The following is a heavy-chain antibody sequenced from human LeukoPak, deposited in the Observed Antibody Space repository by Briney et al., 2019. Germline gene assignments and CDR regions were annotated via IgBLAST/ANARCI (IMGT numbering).Heavy chain of an antibody. V-gene: IGHV4-59*01. CDR3: ARALGGAMGY. D-gene: IGHD3-16*01. CDR2: TYYSGST. CDR1: GGSISSYY. Sequence: SETLSLTCTVSGGSISSYYWSWIRQPPGKGLEWIGYTYYSGSTNYNPSLKSRVTISVDTSKDQFSLKLSSVTAADTAVYYCARALGGAMGYWGQGTLVTVSS. J-gene: IGHJ4*02.